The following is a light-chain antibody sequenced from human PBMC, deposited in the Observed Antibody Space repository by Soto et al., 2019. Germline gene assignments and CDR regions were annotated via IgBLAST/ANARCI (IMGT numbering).Light chain of an antibody. J-gene: IGKJ3*01. CDR3: QQCGGSPLFS. Sequence: EIVLTQSPGILSLSPGERATLSCRASQTVTGTFLVWFQQKPGQAPRLLMYGASRRATGIPDRFSGSGSGTDFTLTISRLEPEDFAVYYCQQCGGSPLFSFGPGTRVDI. V-gene: IGKV3-20*01. CDR2: GAS. CDR1: QTVTGTF.